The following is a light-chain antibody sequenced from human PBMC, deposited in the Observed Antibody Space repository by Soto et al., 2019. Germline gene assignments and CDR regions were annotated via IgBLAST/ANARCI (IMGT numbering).Light chain of an antibody. V-gene: IGKV3-15*01. CDR2: GAS. J-gene: IGKJ1*01. CDR3: QQYKTWLWT. CDR1: QSINAH. Sequence: EVGMTQYPATLSVSPGERVTLSCRASQSINAHLAWYQQKPGQAPRLLIHGASTRATGIPARFSGSGFGTEFILTISSLQSEDFAVYYCQQYKTWLWTFGQGTKVEIQ.